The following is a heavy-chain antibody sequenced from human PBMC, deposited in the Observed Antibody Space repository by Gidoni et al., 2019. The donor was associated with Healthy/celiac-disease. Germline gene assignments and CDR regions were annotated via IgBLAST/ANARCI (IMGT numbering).Heavy chain of an antibody. Sequence: QVQLVQSGAEVKKPGASVKVSCKASGYTFTGYSMHWVRQAPGQGLEWRGWINPNSGGTNYAQKFQGRVTMTRETSISTAYMELSRLRSDDTAVYYCARDIEWELEPYWYFDLWGRDTLVTVSS. CDR1: GYTFTGYS. CDR3: ARDIEWELEPYWYFDL. D-gene: IGHD1-26*01. V-gene: IGHV1-2*02. J-gene: IGHJ2*01. CDR2: INPNSGGT.